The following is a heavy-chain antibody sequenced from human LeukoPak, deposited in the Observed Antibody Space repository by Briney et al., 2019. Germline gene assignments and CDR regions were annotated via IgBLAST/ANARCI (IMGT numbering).Heavy chain of an antibody. CDR1: GGSISSTSYY. CDR2: INHSGST. CDR3: ASDPGISGVYFDY. V-gene: IGHV4-39*07. Sequence: SETLSLTCTVSGGSISSTSYYWGWIRQTPGKGLEWIGEINHSGSTNYNPSLKSRVTISVDTSKNQFSLKLSSVTAADTAVYYCASDPGISGVYFDYWGQGTLVTVSS. D-gene: IGHD3-10*01. J-gene: IGHJ4*02.